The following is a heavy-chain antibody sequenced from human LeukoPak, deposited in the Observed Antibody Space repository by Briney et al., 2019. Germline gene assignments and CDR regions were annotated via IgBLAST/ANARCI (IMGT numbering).Heavy chain of an antibody. CDR3: ARRSGIAVAGAFDY. J-gene: IGHJ4*02. CDR1: GFTFSSYS. CDR2: ISSSSNTT. D-gene: IGHD6-19*01. V-gene: IGHV3-48*01. Sequence: GGSLRLSCAASGFTFSSYSMNWVRHAPGKGLEWVSYISSSSNTTYYADSVKGRFTISRDNSKNTLYLQMNSLRAEDTAVYYCARRSGIAVAGAFDYWGQGTLVTVSS.